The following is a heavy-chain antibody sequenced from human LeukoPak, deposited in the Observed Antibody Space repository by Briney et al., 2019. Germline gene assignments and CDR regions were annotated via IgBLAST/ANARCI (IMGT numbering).Heavy chain of an antibody. J-gene: IGHJ6*04. CDR3: ARVGEVSFYYYYGMDV. Sequence: SQTLSLTCTVSGGSISSYYWSWIRQPPGKGLEWNGYIYYSGSTNYNPSLKSRVTISVDTSKNQFSLKLSSVTAADTAVYYCARVGEVSFYYYYGMDVWGKGTTVTVSS. CDR1: GGSISSYY. CDR2: IYYSGST. V-gene: IGHV4-59*01.